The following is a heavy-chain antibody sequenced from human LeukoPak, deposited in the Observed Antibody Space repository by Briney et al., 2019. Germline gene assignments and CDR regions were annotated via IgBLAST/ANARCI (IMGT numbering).Heavy chain of an antibody. V-gene: IGHV4-61*02. Sequence: PSQALSLTCTVSGGSISSGSYFWSWIRQPAGKGLEWAGRIHTNGHTNYNASLEGRITISAAMSKNQFSLNLRAVTAADTAVYYCAREWAGEGVLDIWGEGTLVTVSS. CDR1: GGSISSGSYF. CDR2: IHTNGHT. J-gene: IGHJ3*02. CDR3: AREWAGEGVLDI. D-gene: IGHD1-14*01.